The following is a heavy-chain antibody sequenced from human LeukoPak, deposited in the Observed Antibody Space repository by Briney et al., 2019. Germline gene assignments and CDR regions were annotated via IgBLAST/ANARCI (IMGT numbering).Heavy chain of an antibody. CDR2: ITSSGSAI. CDR3: ASDIVSTSGDF. J-gene: IGHJ4*02. CDR1: GFTFSDYY. D-gene: IGHD5/OR15-5a*01. Sequence: GGSLRLSCAASGFTFSDYYMSWIRQAPGKALEWVSYITSSGSAIYYADSVKGRFTISRDNARNSLYLQVNGLRVDDTAIYYCASDIVSTSGDFWGQGTLVTVSS. V-gene: IGHV3-11*01.